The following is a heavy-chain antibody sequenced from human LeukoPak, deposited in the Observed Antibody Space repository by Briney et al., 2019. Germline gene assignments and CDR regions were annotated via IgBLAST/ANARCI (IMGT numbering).Heavy chain of an antibody. CDR1: GGSFSGYY. Sequence: SETLSLTCAVYGGSFSGYYWSWIRQPPGKGQEWIGEINHSGSTNYNPSLKSRVTISVDTSKNQFSLKLSSVTAADTAVYYCARVQGEFSRGLVITDYWGQGTLVTVSS. CDR3: ARVQGEFSRGLVITDY. CDR2: INHSGST. D-gene: IGHD3-22*01. V-gene: IGHV4-34*01. J-gene: IGHJ4*02.